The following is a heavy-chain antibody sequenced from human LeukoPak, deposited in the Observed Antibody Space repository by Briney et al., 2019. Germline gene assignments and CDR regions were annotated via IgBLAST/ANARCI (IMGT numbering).Heavy chain of an antibody. D-gene: IGHD3-22*01. CDR2: IKSKTDGGTT. CDR3: TTDIRGHHDSSGPNG. J-gene: IGHJ4*02. CDR1: GFTFSNAW. V-gene: IGHV3-15*01. Sequence: GGSLRLSCAASGFTFSNAWMSWVRQAPGKGLECVGRIKSKTDGGTTDYAAPVKGRFTISRDDSKYTLDLQMNSLKIEDTAVYYCTTDIRGHHDSSGPNGWGQGTLVTVSS.